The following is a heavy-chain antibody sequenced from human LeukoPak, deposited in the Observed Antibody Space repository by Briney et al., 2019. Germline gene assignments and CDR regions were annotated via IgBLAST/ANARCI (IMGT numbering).Heavy chain of an antibody. D-gene: IGHD2-2*01. V-gene: IGHV3-53*01. Sequence: PGGSLRLSCAASGFTVSINYMSWVRQAPGKGLGWVSVIYSGSNTYYADSVKGRFTISRDNSKNTVYLQMNSLRAEDTAVYYCARGETSSYDYWGQGTLVTVSS. CDR3: ARGETSSYDY. CDR1: GFTVSINY. J-gene: IGHJ4*02. CDR2: IYSGSNT.